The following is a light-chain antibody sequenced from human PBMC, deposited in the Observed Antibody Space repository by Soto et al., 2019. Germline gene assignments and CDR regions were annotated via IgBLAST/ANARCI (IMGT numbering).Light chain of an antibody. J-gene: IGKJ5*01. CDR1: QSVTSSY. CDR3: HQYGSSPPVT. Sequence: EIVLTQSPGTLSLSPGERATLSCRASQSVTSSYLAWYQQKPCQAPRLLIFGASSRATGIPDRFSGSGSGTDFTLTISRLEPEDFAMYYCHQYGSSPPVTFGQGTRLEIK. CDR2: GAS. V-gene: IGKV3-20*01.